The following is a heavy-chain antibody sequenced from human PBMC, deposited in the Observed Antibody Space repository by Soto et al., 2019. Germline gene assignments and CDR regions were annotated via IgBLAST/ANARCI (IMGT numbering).Heavy chain of an antibody. V-gene: IGHV3-33*01. D-gene: IGHD3-3*01. J-gene: IGHJ4*02. Sequence: GGSLRLSCAASGFTFSSYGMHWVRQAPGKGLEWVAVIWYDGSNKYYADSVKGRFTISRDNSKNTLYLQMNSLRAEDTAVYYCARDDITIFGVVITNRLDYWGQGTLVTVSS. CDR2: IWYDGSNK. CDR1: GFTFSSYG. CDR3: ARDDITIFGVVITNRLDY.